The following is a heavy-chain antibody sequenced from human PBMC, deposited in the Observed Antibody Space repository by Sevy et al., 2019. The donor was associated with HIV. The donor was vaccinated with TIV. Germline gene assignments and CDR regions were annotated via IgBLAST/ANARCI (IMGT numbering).Heavy chain of an antibody. J-gene: IGHJ3*01. D-gene: IGHD3-10*01. Sequence: SETLSLTCTVSGDFGIYYWSWMRQPPGKGLEWIREINYSGSTNYNASLKSRVTISLDTSKNQFYLNVRSMTAADTAAYYHARVGAWYYGSTGNAFDFWGQGTLVTVSS. CDR1: GDFGIYY. CDR2: INYSGST. CDR3: ARVGAWYYGSTGNAFDF. V-gene: IGHV4-59*01.